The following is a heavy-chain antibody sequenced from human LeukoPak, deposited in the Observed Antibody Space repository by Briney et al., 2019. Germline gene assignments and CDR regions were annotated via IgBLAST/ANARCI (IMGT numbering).Heavy chain of an antibody. V-gene: IGHV3-53*05. Sequence: PGGSLRLSCAASGFTVSSNYMSWVRQAPGRGLEWVSAISGSGGRTYYVDSVKGRFTISRDNSKNTLYLQMNSLRAEDTAVYYCARDRIVVVTATFDHWGQGTLVTVSS. J-gene: IGHJ4*02. D-gene: IGHD2-21*02. CDR3: ARDRIVVVTATFDH. CDR1: GFTVSSNY. CDR2: ISGSGGRT.